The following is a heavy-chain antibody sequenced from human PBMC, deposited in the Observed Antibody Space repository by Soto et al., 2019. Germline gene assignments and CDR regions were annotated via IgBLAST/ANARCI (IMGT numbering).Heavy chain of an antibody. V-gene: IGHV4-59*01. D-gene: IGHD5-12*01. Sequence: PSETLSLTCTVSGGSISSYYWSWIRQPPGKGLEWIGYIYYSGSTNYNPSLKSRVTISVDTSKNQFSLKLSSVTAADTAVYYCARADGVYSGYGIYYGMDVWGQGTTVTVSS. CDR1: GGSISSYY. CDR2: IYYSGST. J-gene: IGHJ6*02. CDR3: ARADGVYSGYGIYYGMDV.